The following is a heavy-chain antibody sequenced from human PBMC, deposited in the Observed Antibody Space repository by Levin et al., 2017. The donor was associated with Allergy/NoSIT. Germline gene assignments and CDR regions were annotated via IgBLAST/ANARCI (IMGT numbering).Heavy chain of an antibody. J-gene: IGHJ4*02. CDR2: ISGSGGRT. CDR1: GFSFSNYA. D-gene: IGHD2-8*01. Sequence: SCAASGFSFSNYAMSWVRQAPGKGLEWVAAISGSGGRTYYADSVEGRFTISRDNSENRLYLQMNSLRAEDSALYYCASPTMLKDYWGQGTLVTVSS. CDR3: ASPTMLKDY. V-gene: IGHV3-23*01.